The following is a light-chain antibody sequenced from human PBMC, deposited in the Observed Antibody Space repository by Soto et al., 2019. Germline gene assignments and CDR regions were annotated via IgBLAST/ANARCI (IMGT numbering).Light chain of an antibody. Sequence: QSVLTQPASVSGSPGQSITISCTGTSSNIGGSNSVSWYQQHPGKAPKLLIYDVSNWPSGVSNRFSGSKSGNTASLTISGLQAEDEADYYCSSYTRDTITPVVFGGGTNVTVL. J-gene: IGLJ2*01. CDR3: SSYTRDTITPVV. CDR2: DVS. V-gene: IGLV2-14*01. CDR1: SSNIGGSNS.